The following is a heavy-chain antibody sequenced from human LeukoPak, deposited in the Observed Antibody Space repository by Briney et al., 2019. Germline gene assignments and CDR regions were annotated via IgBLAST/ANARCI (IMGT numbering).Heavy chain of an antibody. Sequence: GGSLRLSCAASGFTFSSYSMNWVRQAPGKGLEWVSSISSSSSYIYYADSVKGRFTISRDNAKSSLCLQMDSLRAEDTAVYYCARHLYCSGGSCQSIWGQGTMVTVSS. D-gene: IGHD2-15*01. CDR1: GFTFSSYS. V-gene: IGHV3-21*01. CDR3: ARHLYCSGGSCQSI. CDR2: ISSSSSYI. J-gene: IGHJ3*02.